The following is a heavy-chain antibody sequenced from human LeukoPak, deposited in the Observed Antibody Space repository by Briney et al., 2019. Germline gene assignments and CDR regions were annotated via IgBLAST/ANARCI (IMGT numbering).Heavy chain of an antibody. CDR3: AKLACSSSWCFSDY. D-gene: IGHD6-13*01. CDR2: ISGSGGST. Sequence: GGSLRLSCAASGFTFSSYAMSWVRQAPGKGLEWVSAISGSGGSTYYAGSVKGRFTISRDNSKNTLYLQMNSLRAEDTAVYYCAKLACSSSWCFSDYWGQGTLVTVSS. CDR1: GFTFSSYA. J-gene: IGHJ4*02. V-gene: IGHV3-23*01.